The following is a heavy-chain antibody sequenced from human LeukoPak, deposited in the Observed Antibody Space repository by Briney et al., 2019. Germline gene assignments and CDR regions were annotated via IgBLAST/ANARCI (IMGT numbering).Heavy chain of an antibody. D-gene: IGHD3-10*01. V-gene: IGHV4-59*01. Sequence: PSETLSLTCTVCGGSISSYYWSWIRQPPGKGLEWIGYSYYSGSTNYNPSLKSRVTISVDTSKNQFSLKLSSVTAADTAVYYCARGARTRSTDNHGLLWFGELSAHYYGMDVWGQGTTVTVSS. CDR1: GGSISSYY. CDR2: SYYSGST. CDR3: ARGARTRSTDNHGLLWFGELSAHYYGMDV. J-gene: IGHJ6*02.